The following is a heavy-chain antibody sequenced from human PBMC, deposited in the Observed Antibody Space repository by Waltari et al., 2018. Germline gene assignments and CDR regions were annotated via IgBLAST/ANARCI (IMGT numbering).Heavy chain of an antibody. CDR2: INEDGSEK. J-gene: IGHJ4*02. CDR1: GFSFSSYW. V-gene: IGHV3-7*01. Sequence: EVQLVESGGGLVQPGGSLRLSCAASGFSFSSYWMTWVRQAPGEGLEWGSSINEDGSEKQYVDTVKGRFTISRDNAKNSLYLQMNSLRADDTAVYYCARDSTRRFDYWGQGTLVTVSS. CDR3: ARDSTRRFDY. D-gene: IGHD6-6*01.